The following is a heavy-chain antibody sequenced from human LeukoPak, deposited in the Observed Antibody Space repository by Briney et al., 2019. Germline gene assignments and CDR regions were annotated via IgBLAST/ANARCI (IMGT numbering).Heavy chain of an antibody. D-gene: IGHD2-2*01. V-gene: IGHV1-69*04. CDR3: ASTICSSTSCYAWFDP. CDR1: GGTFSSYA. CDR2: IIPILGIA. J-gene: IGHJ5*02. Sequence: ASVKVSCKASGGTFSSYAISWVRQAPGQGLEWMGRIIPILGIANYAQKSQGRVTITADKSTSTAYMELSSLRSEDTAVYYCASTICSSTSCYAWFDPWGQGTLATVSS.